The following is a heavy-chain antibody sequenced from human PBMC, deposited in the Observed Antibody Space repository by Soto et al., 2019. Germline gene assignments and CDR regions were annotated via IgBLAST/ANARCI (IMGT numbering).Heavy chain of an antibody. CDR3: ASCLNGRDDAFDI. CDR1: GFTFSIYW. D-gene: IGHD1-20*01. CDR2: IKQDGSEK. V-gene: IGHV3-7*01. J-gene: IGHJ3*02. Sequence: PGGSLRLSCAASGFTFSIYWMSWVRQAPGKGLEWVANIKQDGSEKYYVDSVKGRFTISRDNAKNSLYLQMDSLRAEDTAVYYCASCLNGRDDAFDIWGQGTMVTVSS.